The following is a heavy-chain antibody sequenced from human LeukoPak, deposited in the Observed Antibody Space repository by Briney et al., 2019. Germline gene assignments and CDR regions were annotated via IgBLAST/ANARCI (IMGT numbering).Heavy chain of an antibody. CDR2: IWYDGSNK. D-gene: IGHD3-10*01. CDR3: AKKGPAAIFYEFGELTEPNPHAPIDY. J-gene: IGHJ4*02. CDR1: GFTFRSYG. Sequence: GGSLRLSCAASGFTFRSYGMHWVRQAPGEGLEWVAVIWYDGSNKNYADSVKGRFTISRDNSKNTLYLQMNSLRAEDTAVYYCAKKGPAAIFYEFGELTEPNPHAPIDYWGQGTLVTVSS. V-gene: IGHV3-33*06.